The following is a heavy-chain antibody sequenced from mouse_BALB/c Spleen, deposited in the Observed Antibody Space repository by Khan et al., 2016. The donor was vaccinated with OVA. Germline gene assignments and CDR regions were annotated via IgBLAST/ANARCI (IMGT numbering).Heavy chain of an antibody. CDR2: ISYSGDT. CDR1: GYSITSDYA. J-gene: IGHJ2*01. Sequence: EVQLQESGPGLVKPSQSLSLTCTVTGYSITSDYAWNWIRPFPGNKLEWMGYISYSGDTAYNPSLKSRISITRDTSTNPFFLQLNSVTTKDTAAYICASKILYYYGSNCEGYYVDYWGQGTTLTVSS. CDR3: ASKILYYYGSNCEGYYVDY. V-gene: IGHV3-2*02. D-gene: IGHD1-1*01.